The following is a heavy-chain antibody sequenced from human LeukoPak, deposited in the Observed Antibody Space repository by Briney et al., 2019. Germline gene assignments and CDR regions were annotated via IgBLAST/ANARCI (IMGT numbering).Heavy chain of an antibody. CDR2: IYYSGST. CDR3: ARDLWDGDYVPPTEG. D-gene: IGHD4-17*01. J-gene: IGHJ4*02. Sequence: SETLSLTCTVSGGSISSSSYYWGWIRQPPGKGLEWIGSIYYSGSTYYNPSLKSRVTISVDTSKNQFSLKLSSVTAADTAVYYCARDLWDGDYVPPTEGWGQGTLVTVSS. V-gene: IGHV4-39*07. CDR1: GGSISSSSYY.